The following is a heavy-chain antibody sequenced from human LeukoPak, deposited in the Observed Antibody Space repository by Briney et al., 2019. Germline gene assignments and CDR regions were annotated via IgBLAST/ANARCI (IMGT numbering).Heavy chain of an antibody. CDR1: GGSFSGYY. CDR2: INHSGST. D-gene: IGHD2-2*02. Sequence: SETLSLTCAVYGGSFSGYYWSWIRQPPGKGLEWIGEINHSGSTNYNPSHKSRVTISVDTSKNQFSLKLSSVTAADTAVYYCARSIPHNDYWGQGTLVTVSS. V-gene: IGHV4-34*01. CDR3: ARSIPHNDY. J-gene: IGHJ4*02.